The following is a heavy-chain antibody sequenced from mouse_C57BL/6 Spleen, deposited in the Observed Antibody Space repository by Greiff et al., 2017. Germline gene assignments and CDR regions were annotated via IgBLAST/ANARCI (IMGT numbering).Heavy chain of an antibody. Sequence: VKLMESGAELAKPGASVKLSCKASGYTFTSYWMHWVKQRPGQGLEWIGYINPSSGYTKYNQKFKDKATLTADKSSSTAYMQLSSLTYEDSAVYYCASPYEGPVFDVWGTGTTVTVSS. J-gene: IGHJ1*03. CDR2: INPSSGYT. CDR1: GYTFTSYW. D-gene: IGHD1-1*01. V-gene: IGHV1-7*01. CDR3: ASPYEGPVFDV.